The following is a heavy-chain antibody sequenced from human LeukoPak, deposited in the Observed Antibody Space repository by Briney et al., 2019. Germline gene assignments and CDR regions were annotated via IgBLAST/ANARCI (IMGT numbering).Heavy chain of an antibody. J-gene: IGHJ4*02. CDR1: GFTFSSYS. CDR2: ISYDGSNK. Sequence: GGSLRLSCAASGFTFSSYSMNWVRQAPGKGLEWVAVISYDGSNKYYADSVKGRFTISRDNSKNMLYLQMDSLRAEDTAVYYCARSQGYDFWDPLYWGQGTLVTVSS. D-gene: IGHD3-3*01. CDR3: ARSQGYDFWDPLY. V-gene: IGHV3-30*03.